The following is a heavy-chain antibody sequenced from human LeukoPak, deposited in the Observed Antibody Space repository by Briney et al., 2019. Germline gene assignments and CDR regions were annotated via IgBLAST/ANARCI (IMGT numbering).Heavy chain of an antibody. V-gene: IGHV3-21*01. CDR2: ISSSSSYI. Sequence: GGSLRLSCAASGFTFSSYSMNWVRQAPGKGLEWVSSISSSSSYIYYADSVKGRFTISRDNAKSSLYLQMNSLRAEDTAVYYCARAPTFSGWFDYWGQGTLVTVSS. CDR1: GFTFSSYS. CDR3: ARAPTFSGWFDY. D-gene: IGHD6-19*01. J-gene: IGHJ4*02.